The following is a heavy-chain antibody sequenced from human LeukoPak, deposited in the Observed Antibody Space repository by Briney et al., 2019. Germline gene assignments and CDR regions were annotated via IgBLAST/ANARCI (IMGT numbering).Heavy chain of an antibody. D-gene: IGHD5-12*01. J-gene: IGHJ4*02. CDR1: GGSISSSSYY. Sequence: SETLSLTCTVSGGSISSSSYYWGWIRQPPGKGLEWIGSIYYSGSTYYNPSLKSRVTISVDTSKNQFSLKLSSVTAADTAVYYCASLPKVKSGYDELFDYWGQGTLVTVSS. V-gene: IGHV4-39*01. CDR3: ASLPKVKSGYDELFDY. CDR2: IYYSGST.